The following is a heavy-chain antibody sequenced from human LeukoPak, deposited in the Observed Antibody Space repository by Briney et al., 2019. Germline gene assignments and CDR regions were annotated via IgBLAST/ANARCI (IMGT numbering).Heavy chain of an antibody. V-gene: IGHV3-48*03. J-gene: IGHJ4*02. Sequence: GGSLRLSCAASGFTFSSYEMNWARQAPGKGLEWVSYISSSGSTKYYADFVRGRFTISRDNAKNSQYLQMSSLRAEDTAVYYCARAVYGYFDFWGQGILLTVSS. D-gene: IGHD5-18*01. CDR1: GFTFSSYE. CDR3: ARAVYGYFDF. CDR2: ISSSGSTK.